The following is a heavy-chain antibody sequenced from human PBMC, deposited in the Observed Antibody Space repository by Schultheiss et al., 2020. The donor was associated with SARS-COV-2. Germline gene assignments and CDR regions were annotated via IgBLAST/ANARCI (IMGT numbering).Heavy chain of an antibody. CDR3: ARQVVGYCSGGSCYYYYGMDV. J-gene: IGHJ6*02. CDR1: GGSISSSNW. D-gene: IGHD2-15*01. CDR2: IYYSGST. Sequence: SETLSLTCTVSGGSISSSNWWSWVRQPPGKGLEWIGYIYYSGSTYYNPSLKSRVTISVDTSKNQFSLKVSSVTAADTAVYYCARQVVGYCSGGSCYYYYGMDVWGQGTTVTVSS. V-gene: IGHV4-4*02.